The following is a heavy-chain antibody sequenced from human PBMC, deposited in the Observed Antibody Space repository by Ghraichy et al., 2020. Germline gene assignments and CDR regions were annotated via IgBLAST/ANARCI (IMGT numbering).Heavy chain of an antibody. D-gene: IGHD3-9*01. J-gene: IGHJ4*02. CDR3: ARGLDYDILTVYPFDY. CDR1: GGSFSGYY. Sequence: GSLRLSCAVYGGSFSGYYWSWIRQPPGKGLEWIGEINHSGSTNYNPSLKSRVTISVDTSKNQFSLKLSSVTAADTAVYYCARGLDYDILTVYPFDYWGQGTLVTVSS. V-gene: IGHV4-34*01. CDR2: INHSGST.